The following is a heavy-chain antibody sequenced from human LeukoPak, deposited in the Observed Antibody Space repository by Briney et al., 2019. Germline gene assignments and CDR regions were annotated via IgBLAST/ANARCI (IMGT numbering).Heavy chain of an antibody. J-gene: IGHJ6*03. CDR2: IHYSGST. CDR1: GGSISGYY. V-gene: IGHV4-59*01. Sequence: SETLSLTCTVSGGSISGYYWTWIRQPPGKALESIGHIHYSGSTNYNPSLKSRVTISVDTSKNQFSLKLSSVTAADTAVYYCAGYGSGSYYAYYYYMDVWGKGTTVTISS. D-gene: IGHD3-10*01. CDR3: AGYGSGSYYAYYYYMDV.